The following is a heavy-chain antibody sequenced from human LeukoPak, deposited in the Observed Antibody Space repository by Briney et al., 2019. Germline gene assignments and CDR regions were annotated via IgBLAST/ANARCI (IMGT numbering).Heavy chain of an antibody. CDR2: ISSSSSYI. J-gene: IGHJ6*02. CDR1: GFTFSSYS. CDR3: ARDHASCHRACGYGMDV. D-gene: IGHD2-2*01. Sequence: GGSLRLSCAASGFTFSSYSMNWVRQAPGKGLEWVSSISSSSSYIYYADSVKGRFTISRDNAKDSLYLQMNSLRAEDTAVYYCARDHASCHRACGYGMDVWGQGTTVTVSS. V-gene: IGHV3-21*01.